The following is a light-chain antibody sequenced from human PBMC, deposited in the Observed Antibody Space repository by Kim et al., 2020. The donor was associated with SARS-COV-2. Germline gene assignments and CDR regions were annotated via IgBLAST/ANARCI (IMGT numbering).Light chain of an antibody. CDR2: DVS. J-gene: IGLJ1*01. CDR1: SGDVAIYNY. V-gene: IGLV2-14*03. Sequence: LTQPASVSGSPGQSITISCTGTSGDVAIYNYVSWYQQHPGKAPKVLIYDVSKRPSGVSDRFSGSKSGNSASLTISGLQAEDEANYYCSSYTTSSTFVFGTGTKVTVL. CDR3: SSYTTSSTFV.